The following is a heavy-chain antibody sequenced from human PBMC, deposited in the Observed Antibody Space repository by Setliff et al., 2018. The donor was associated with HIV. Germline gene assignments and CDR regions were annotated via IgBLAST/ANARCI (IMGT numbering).Heavy chain of an antibody. D-gene: IGHD3-22*01. CDR3: ARDPYDTSGYSNYYFDL. Sequence: PSETLSLTCTVSGASISSGDCYWTWIRQPPGKGLEWIGYIYYSGSTYYNPSLKSRVTISVDTSKNQFSLKLNSVTAADTAVYYCARDPYDTSGYSNYYFDLWGRGTLVTVSS. V-gene: IGHV4-30-4*08. J-gene: IGHJ2*01. CDR2: IYYSGST. CDR1: GASISSGDCY.